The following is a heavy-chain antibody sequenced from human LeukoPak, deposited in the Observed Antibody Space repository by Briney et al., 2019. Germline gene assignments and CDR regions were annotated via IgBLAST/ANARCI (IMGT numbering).Heavy chain of an antibody. CDR3: AKRRSLIVTPGNYFDY. CDR2: ISSSGSTI. D-gene: IGHD2-21*01. V-gene: IGHV3-48*03. CDR1: GFTFSSYE. Sequence: GGSLRLSCAASGFTFSSYEMNWVRQAPGKGLEWVSYISSSGSTIYYADSVKGRFTISRDNSQYTLYLQMNSLTAEDTALYYCAKRRSLIVTPGNYFDYWGLGSLVTVSS. J-gene: IGHJ4*02.